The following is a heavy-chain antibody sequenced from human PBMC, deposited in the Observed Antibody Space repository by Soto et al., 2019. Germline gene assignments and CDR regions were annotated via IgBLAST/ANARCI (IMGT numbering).Heavy chain of an antibody. CDR2: ISGSGGST. D-gene: IGHD2-2*01. Sequence: EVQLLESGGGLVQPGGSLRLSCAASGFTFSSYAMSWVRQAPGKGLEWVSAISGSGGSTYYADSVKGRYTISSDNSKNTLYLQMNSLRTEDTAVYYCAKDPALVPAARGKYYYGMDVWGQGTTVTVSS. J-gene: IGHJ6*02. V-gene: IGHV3-23*01. CDR1: GFTFSSYA. CDR3: AKDPALVPAARGKYYYGMDV.